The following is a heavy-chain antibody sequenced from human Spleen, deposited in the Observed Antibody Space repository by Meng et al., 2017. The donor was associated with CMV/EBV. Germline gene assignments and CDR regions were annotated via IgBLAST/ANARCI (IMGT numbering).Heavy chain of an antibody. CDR2: IIPIFGTA. D-gene: IGHD6-13*01. J-gene: IGHJ6*02. CDR3: ARTFSSSWRVGYGMDV. CDR1: GGTFSSYA. V-gene: IGHV1-69*06. Sequence: SVKVSCKASGGTFSSYAISWVRQAPGQGLEWMGGIIPIFGTANYAQKFQGRVTISADKSTSTAHMELSSLRSEDTAVYYCARTFSSSWRVGYGMDVWGQGTTVTVSS.